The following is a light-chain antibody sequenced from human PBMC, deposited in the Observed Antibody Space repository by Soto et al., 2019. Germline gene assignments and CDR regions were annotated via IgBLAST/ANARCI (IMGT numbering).Light chain of an antibody. V-gene: IGLV2-23*01. CDR1: SSDVGAYNS. CDR2: KGT. Sequence: QSALAQPASVSGSPGQSITISCTGTSSDVGAYNSVSWYQQHPHRAPQVIIYKGTQRPSGVSNRFSGSTSGNAASLTISALQADDEADYFCFSSATESPYVFGTGIKVTVL. J-gene: IGLJ1*01. CDR3: FSSATESPYV.